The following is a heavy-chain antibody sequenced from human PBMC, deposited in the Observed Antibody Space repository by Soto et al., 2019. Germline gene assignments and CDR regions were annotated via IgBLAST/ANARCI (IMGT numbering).Heavy chain of an antibody. CDR1: GGTFSSYA. J-gene: IGHJ4*02. D-gene: IGHD2-15*01. CDR2: IIPIFGTA. V-gene: IGHV1-69*13. Sequence: SVKVSCKASGGTFSSYAISWVRQAPGQGLEWMGGIIPIFGTANYAQKFQGRVTITADESTSTAYMELSSLRSEDTAVYYCASGYCSGGSCYHNIDYWGQGTLVTVSS. CDR3: ASGYCSGGSCYHNIDY.